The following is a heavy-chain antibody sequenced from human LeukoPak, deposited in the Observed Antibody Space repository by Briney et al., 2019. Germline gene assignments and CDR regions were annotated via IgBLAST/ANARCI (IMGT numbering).Heavy chain of an antibody. V-gene: IGHV4-61*05. CDR2: IYYSGST. Sequence: SETLSLTCTVSGGSISSSSYYWGWIRQPPGKGLEWIGYIYYSGSTNYNPSLKSRVTISVDTSKNQFSLKLSSVTAADTAVYYCARSLWFGELLYFDYWGQGALVTVSS. CDR1: GGSISSSSYY. CDR3: ARSLWFGELLYFDY. D-gene: IGHD3-10*01. J-gene: IGHJ4*02.